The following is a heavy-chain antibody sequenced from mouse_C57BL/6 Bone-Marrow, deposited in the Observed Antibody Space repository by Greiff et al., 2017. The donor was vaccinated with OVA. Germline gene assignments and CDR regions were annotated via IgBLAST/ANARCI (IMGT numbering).Heavy chain of an antibody. V-gene: IGHV7-3*01. CDR1: GFTFTDYY. CDR3: ARYKDSFDY. Sequence: DVMLVESGGGLVQPGGSLSLSCAASGFTFTDYYMSWVRQPPGKALEWLGFIRNKANGYTTEYSASVKGRFTISRDNSQSILYLHMNALGAEDSATYCCARYKDSFDYWGQGTTLTVSS. J-gene: IGHJ2*01. CDR2: IRNKANGYTT.